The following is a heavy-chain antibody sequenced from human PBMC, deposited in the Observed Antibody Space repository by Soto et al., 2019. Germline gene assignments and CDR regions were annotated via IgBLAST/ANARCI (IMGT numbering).Heavy chain of an antibody. Sequence: VQLQQWVAGLLKPSEILSPPGADNGRSFRGYSWIWMRQRRGKGLERIWEINHRGSTNYNPSLRSRVTISVYSNMKRFSRKLSSLTASDSAEYYWARGSVVVPADIQQWQFDTWGQGTLYTFSS. V-gene: IGHV4-34*01. CDR2: INHRGST. CDR3: ARGSVVVPADIQQWQFDT. CDR1: GRSFRGYS. J-gene: IGHJ5*02. D-gene: IGHD2-2*02.